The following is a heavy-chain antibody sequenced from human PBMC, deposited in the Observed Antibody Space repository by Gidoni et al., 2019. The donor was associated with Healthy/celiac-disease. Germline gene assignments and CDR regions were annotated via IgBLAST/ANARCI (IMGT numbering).Heavy chain of an antibody. CDR2: MNPNSGNT. Sequence: QVQLVQSGAELKKPGATVKVSCKPSGYTFTSYDINWVRQDNGLGLEWMGWMNPNSGNTGYAQKFQGRVTMTRNTSISTAYMELSSLRSEDTAVYYCARGVSSCLLQFHYYYYYGMDVWGQGTTVTVSS. V-gene: IGHV1-8*01. J-gene: IGHJ6*02. CDR3: ARGVSSCLLQFHYYYYYGMDV. CDR1: GYTFTSYD. D-gene: IGHD4-4*01.